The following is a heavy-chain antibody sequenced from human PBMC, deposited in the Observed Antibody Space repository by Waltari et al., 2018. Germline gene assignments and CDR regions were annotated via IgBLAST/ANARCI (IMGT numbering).Heavy chain of an antibody. D-gene: IGHD1-26*01. V-gene: IGHV3-21*01. CDR1: GFTFSGYT. J-gene: IGHJ4*02. Sequence: EVQLVESGGGLVKPGGSLRLSCAASGFTFSGYTMTWVRQAPGKGLDGVTSISSGRTYRHYADSVKGRFTISRDNAKNSLYLQMDSLRAGDTAIYYCATAATRLNFFDYWGQGTLVTVSS. CDR2: ISSGRTYR. CDR3: ATAATRLNFFDY.